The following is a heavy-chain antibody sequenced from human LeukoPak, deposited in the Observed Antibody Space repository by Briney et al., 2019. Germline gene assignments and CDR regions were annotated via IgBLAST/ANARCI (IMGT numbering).Heavy chain of an antibody. CDR1: GFTFSSYE. CDR3: ARDSNCSSTSCLGAFDI. J-gene: IGHJ3*02. Sequence: PGGSLRLSCAASGFTFSSYEMNWVRQAPGKGLEWVSYISSSGSTIYYADSVKGRFTISRDNAKNSLYLQMNSLRAEDTALYYCARDSNCSSTSCLGAFDIWGQGTMVTVSS. CDR2: ISSSGSTI. V-gene: IGHV3-48*03. D-gene: IGHD2-2*01.